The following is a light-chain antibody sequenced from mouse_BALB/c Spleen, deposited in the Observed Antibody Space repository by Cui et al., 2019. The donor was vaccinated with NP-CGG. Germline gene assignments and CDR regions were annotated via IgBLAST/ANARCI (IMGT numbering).Light chain of an antibody. Sequence: QAVVTQESALTTSPGETVTLTCRSSTGTGTTSNYANWVQEKPDHLFTGLIGGTNNRAPGVPARFSGSLIGDKAALTITGAQTEDEAIYFCALWYSNHWMFGGGTKLTVL. CDR3: ALWYSNHWM. CDR1: TGTGTTSNY. CDR2: GTN. V-gene: IGLV1*01. J-gene: IGLJ1*01.